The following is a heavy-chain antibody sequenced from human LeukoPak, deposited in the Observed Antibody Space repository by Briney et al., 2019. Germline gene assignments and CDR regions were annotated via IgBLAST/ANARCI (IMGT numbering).Heavy chain of an antibody. D-gene: IGHD2/OR15-2a*01. Sequence: GESLKISCKGSGYSFSSYWIGWVRQMPGKGLEWMGIIYPGDSDTIYSPSFQGQVTISADKSISTAYLQWSSLKASDTAMYHCAFSRARLYYFDYWGQGTLVTVSS. CDR2: IYPGDSDT. J-gene: IGHJ4*02. CDR3: AFSRARLYYFDY. V-gene: IGHV5-51*01. CDR1: GYSFSSYW.